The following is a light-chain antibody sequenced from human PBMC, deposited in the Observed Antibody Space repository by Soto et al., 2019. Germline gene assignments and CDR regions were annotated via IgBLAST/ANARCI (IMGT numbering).Light chain of an antibody. J-gene: IGKJ4*01. Sequence: ELVLIQSPATLSLSPGERATLSCRSSQSLRSYYAWYQHQPGEAPRLRISDASNRATGIPARFSGSGSETDFTLTISNLEGDDSAVYYCQQRSNWPSRTFGGRTKVDI. V-gene: IGKV3-11*01. CDR1: QSLRSY. CDR2: DAS. CDR3: QQRSNWPSRT.